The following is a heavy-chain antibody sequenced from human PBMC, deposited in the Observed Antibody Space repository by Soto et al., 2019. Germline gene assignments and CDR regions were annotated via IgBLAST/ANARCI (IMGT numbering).Heavy chain of an antibody. CDR2: IYPGDSDT. J-gene: IGHJ6*02. D-gene: IGHD3-22*01. CDR1: AYSFTSYW. CDR3: ARHLREFGPYYYDSSGYHYGMDV. Sequence: GESLKISCKGSAYSFTSYWIGSVRQMPGKGLEWMGIIYPGDSDTRYSPSFQGQVTISADKSISTAYLQWSSLKASDTAMYYCARHLREFGPYYYDSSGYHYGMDVWGQGTTVTVSS. V-gene: IGHV5-51*01.